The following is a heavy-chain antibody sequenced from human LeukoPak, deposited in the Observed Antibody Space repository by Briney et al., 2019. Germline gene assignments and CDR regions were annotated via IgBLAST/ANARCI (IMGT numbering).Heavy chain of an antibody. J-gene: IGHJ3*02. V-gene: IGHV3-48*01. Sequence: GGSLRLSCAASGSTFSSYSMNWVRQAPGKGLEWVSYISSSSSTIYYADSVKGRFTISRDNAKNSLYLQMNSLRAEDTAVYYCARDGLDAFDIWGQGTMVTVSS. CDR2: ISSSSSTI. CDR3: ARDGLDAFDI. CDR1: GSTFSSYS.